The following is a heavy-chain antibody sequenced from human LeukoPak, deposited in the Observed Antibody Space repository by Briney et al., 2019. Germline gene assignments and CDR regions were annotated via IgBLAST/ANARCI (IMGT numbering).Heavy chain of an antibody. D-gene: IGHD3-22*01. CDR1: GFTFSSYS. V-gene: IGHV3-21*01. CDR2: ISSSSSYI. J-gene: IGHJ4*02. Sequence: GGSLRLSCAASGFTFSSYSMNWVRQAPGKGLEWVSSISSSSSYIYYADSVKGRFTISRDNAKNSLYLQMNSLRAEDTAVYYCARVGYYYDSSGYYYKGDYFDYWGQGTLVTVSS. CDR3: ARVGYYYDSSGYYYKGDYFDY.